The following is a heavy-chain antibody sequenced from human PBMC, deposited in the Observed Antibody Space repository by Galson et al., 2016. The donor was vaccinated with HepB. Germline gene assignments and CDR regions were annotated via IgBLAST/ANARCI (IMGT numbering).Heavy chain of an antibody. CDR3: AKDRTLSVFMDTSRTGYFDS. CDR1: GFTFDDYG. Sequence: SLRLSCAASGFTFDDYGMHWVRQAPGMGLEWVSGISGNSATIGYADSVKGRFTVSRDNAKNSLFLQMNSLRPEDTAFYYCAKDRTLSVFMDTSRTGYFDSWGQGTLVTVSS. V-gene: IGHV3-9*01. J-gene: IGHJ4*02. CDR2: ISGNSATI. D-gene: IGHD3/OR15-3a*01.